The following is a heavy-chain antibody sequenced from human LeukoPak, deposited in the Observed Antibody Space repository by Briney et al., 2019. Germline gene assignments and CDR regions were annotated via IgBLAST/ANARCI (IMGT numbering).Heavy chain of an antibody. CDR2: IIPIFGTA. D-gene: IGHD2-8*01. J-gene: IGHJ4*02. V-gene: IGHV1-69*01. Sequence: GSSVKVSCKASGGTFSSYAISWVRQAPGQGLEWMGGIIPIFGTANYAQKFQGRVTITADESTSTAYMELSSLRSEDTAVYYCARQGSRCNGVCSFDYWAREPWSPSPQ. CDR1: GGTFSSYA. CDR3: ARQGSRCNGVCSFDY.